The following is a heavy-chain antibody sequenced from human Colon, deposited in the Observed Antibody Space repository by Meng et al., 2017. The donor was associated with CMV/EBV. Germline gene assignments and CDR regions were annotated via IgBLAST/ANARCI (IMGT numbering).Heavy chain of an antibody. V-gene: IGHV3-21*01. CDR2: IRSGSRDI. J-gene: IGHJ4*02. Sequence: GESLKISCAASGFTFSPYSMNWVRQAPGKGLEWVATIRSGSRDISYADSVEGRFTISRDDAKNSLYLEMNSLRAEDTAVYYCAGRKYFYDTSGTGEYWGQGTLVTVSS. CDR3: AGRKYFYDTSGTGEY. D-gene: IGHD3-22*01. CDR1: GFTFSPYS.